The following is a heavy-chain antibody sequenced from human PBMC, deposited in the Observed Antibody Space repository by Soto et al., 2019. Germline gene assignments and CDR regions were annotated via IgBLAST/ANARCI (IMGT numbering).Heavy chain of an antibody. Sequence: QVQLVQSGTEVKTPGASVKVSCHASGYTFTNYGINWVRQAPGQGLEWMAWISAYNGKTHHAPFAPDRVTMTTDTSTRTAYMELTSLMSDVTAVYYCARGGWNYGPGPFDLWGQGTMVTVSS. CDR2: ISAYNGKT. V-gene: IGHV1-18*04. CDR3: ARGGWNYGPGPFDL. CDR1: GYTFTNYG. D-gene: IGHD1-7*01. J-gene: IGHJ3*01.